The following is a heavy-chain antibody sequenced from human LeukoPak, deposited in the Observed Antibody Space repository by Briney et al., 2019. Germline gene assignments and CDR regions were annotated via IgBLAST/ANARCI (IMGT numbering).Heavy chain of an antibody. CDR3: ARGRGLTLSYHYFDY. V-gene: IGHV3-48*02. CDR2: ISSGSSTT. J-gene: IGHJ4*02. Sequence: GGSLRLSCAASGFTFMSYDMNWVRQAPGKGLEWVSYISSGSSTTYYADSEKGRFTISRDNAKNSLYLQMNSLRDEDTAVYYCARGRGLTLSYHYFDYWGQGTLVTVSS. CDR1: GFTFMSYD. D-gene: IGHD3-10*01.